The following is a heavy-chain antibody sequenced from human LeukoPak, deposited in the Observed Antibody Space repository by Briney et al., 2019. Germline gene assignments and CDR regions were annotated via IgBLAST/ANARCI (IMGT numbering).Heavy chain of an antibody. J-gene: IGHJ3*01. V-gene: IGHV4-59*01. CDR2: IYYSGST. D-gene: IGHD2-15*01. CDR1: GGSISSYY. Sequence: SETLSLTCTVSGGSISSYYWSWIRRPPGKGLEWIGYIYYSGSTNYNPSLKSRVTISVDTSKNQFSLKLSSVTAADTAVYYCARFRTTQTPVFLWGQGTMVTVSS. CDR3: ARFRTTQTPVFL.